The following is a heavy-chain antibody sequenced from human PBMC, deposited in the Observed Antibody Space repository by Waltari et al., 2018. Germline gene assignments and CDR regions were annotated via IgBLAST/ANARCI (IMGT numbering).Heavy chain of an antibody. Sequence: QVQLQQWGAGLLKPSETLSLPCAVYGGSFSDYWWRWIRQAPGKGLEWIGEINHSGSTNYNPSLKSRVTMSVDTSKNQFSLNLNSVTAADTAVYYCARGRDYVWNLLWGQGTLVTVSS. CDR2: INHSGST. D-gene: IGHD3-16*01. J-gene: IGHJ4*02. CDR3: ARGRDYVWNLL. CDR1: GGSFSDYW. V-gene: IGHV4-34*01.